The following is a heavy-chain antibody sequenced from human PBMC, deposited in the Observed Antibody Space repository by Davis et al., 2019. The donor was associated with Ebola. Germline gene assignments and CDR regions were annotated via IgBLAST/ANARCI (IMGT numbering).Heavy chain of an antibody. Sequence: GESLKISCAASGFPFSSYAMSWVRQAPGKGLEWVSAISGSGGSTYYADSVKGRFTISRDNSKNTLYLQMNSLRAEDTAVYYCAKASGWSAWFDPWGQGTLVTVSS. CDR3: AKASGWSAWFDP. J-gene: IGHJ5*02. CDR2: ISGSGGST. D-gene: IGHD1-26*01. CDR1: GFPFSSYA. V-gene: IGHV3-23*01.